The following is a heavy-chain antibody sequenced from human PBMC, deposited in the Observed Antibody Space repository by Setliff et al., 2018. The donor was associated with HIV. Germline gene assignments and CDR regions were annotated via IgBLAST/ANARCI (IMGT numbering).Heavy chain of an antibody. CDR3: VRDASPDYDSGGYSAGGH. D-gene: IGHD3-22*01. V-gene: IGHV3-48*04. CDR2: IGGSGSAI. CDR1: GFIFNTYS. Sequence: SLRLSCAVSGFIFNTYSMNWVRQAPGKGLEWVSYIGGSGSAIYYADSVKGRFTISRGNAKNSLYLQLNSLRAEDSAVYYCVRDASPDYDSGGYSAGGHWGRGTLVTVSS. J-gene: IGHJ4*02.